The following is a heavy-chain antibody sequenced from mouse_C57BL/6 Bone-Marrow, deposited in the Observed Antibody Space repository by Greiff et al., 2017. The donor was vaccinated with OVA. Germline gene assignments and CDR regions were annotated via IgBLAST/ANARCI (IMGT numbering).Heavy chain of an antibody. Sequence: VQLKESGAELVRPGASVKLSCTASGFNIKDDYMHWVKQRPEQGLEWIGWIDPENGDTEYASKFQGKATITAEPSSNTAYLQLSSLTSEDTAVYDCTTWDYYGSSSWFAYWGQGTLVTVSA. CDR2: IDPENGDT. CDR1: GFNIKDDY. J-gene: IGHJ3*01. CDR3: TTWDYYGSSSWFAY. D-gene: IGHD1-1*01. V-gene: IGHV14-4*01.